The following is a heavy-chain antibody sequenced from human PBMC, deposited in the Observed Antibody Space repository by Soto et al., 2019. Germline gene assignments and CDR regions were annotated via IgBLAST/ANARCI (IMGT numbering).Heavy chain of an antibody. D-gene: IGHD6-6*01. J-gene: IGHJ6*04. V-gene: IGHV3-23*01. CDR1: GFTFSTFA. CDR2: ISGGDDGT. CDR3: AKDRPTTSSSKMDV. Sequence: GGSVRLSCAASGFTFSTFAMSWVRQAPGKGLEWVSTISGGDDGTYYADSVKGRFTISRDNSKNTMYLQMDSLRAEDTAVYYCAKDRPTTSSSKMDVWGKGTTVTVSS.